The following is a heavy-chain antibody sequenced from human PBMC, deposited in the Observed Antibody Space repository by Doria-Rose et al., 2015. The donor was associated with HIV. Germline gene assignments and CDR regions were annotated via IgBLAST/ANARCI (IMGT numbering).Heavy chain of an antibody. V-gene: IGHV2-26*01. J-gene: IGHJ4*02. D-gene: IGHD6-13*01. CDR2: IFSDGER. Sequence: QVTLKESGPVLVKPTETLTLTCTVSGVSLSSPGMGVSWIRQPPGKALEWLANIFSDGERSYKTSLKSRLTISRGTSKSQLVLTMTDMDPVDTATYYCARIKSSRWYHKYYFDFWGQGTLVIVSA. CDR3: ARIKSSRWYHKYYFDF. CDR1: GVSLSSPGMG.